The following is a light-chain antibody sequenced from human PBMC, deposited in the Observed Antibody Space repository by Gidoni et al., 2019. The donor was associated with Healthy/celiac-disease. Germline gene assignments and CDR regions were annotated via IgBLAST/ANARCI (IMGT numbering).Light chain of an antibody. CDR1: QSVSSN. CDR2: GAS. V-gene: IGKV3-15*01. Sequence: EILMTQSPATLTVSPGERATLSCRASQSVSSNLAWYQPKPGEAPRLLIYGASTRATGIPARFSGSGSGTEFTLTISSLQSEDFAVYYCQQYNNWLWTFXQXTKVEIK. J-gene: IGKJ1*01. CDR3: QQYNNWLWT.